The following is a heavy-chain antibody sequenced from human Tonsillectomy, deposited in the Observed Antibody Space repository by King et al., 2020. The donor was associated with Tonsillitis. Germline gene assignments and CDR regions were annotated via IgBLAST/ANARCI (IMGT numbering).Heavy chain of an antibody. D-gene: IGHD3-22*01. CDR1: GFSFDDYA. J-gene: IGHJ4*02. V-gene: IGHV3-9*01. CDR3: TKDPDYYDSSTS. CDR2: ISWNSGTI. Sequence: VQLVESGGALVPPGRSLRLSCAASGFSFDDYAMHWVRQAPGKGLDWVSGISWNSGTIGDADSVKGRFTISRDNAKNFLYLQMNSLRAEDTALYYCTKDPDYYDSSTSWGQGTLVTVSS.